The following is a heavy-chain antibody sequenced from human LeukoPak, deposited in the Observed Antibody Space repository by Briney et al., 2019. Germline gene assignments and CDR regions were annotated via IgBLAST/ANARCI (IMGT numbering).Heavy chain of an antibody. J-gene: IGHJ4*02. V-gene: IGHV3-7*01. CDR3: ARDGYSYGYPDVDFDY. D-gene: IGHD5-18*01. CDR1: GFTFSNYW. CDR2: IKQDGRAK. Sequence: PGGSLRLSCVASGFTFSNYWMSWGRQAPGKGLEWVANIKQDGRAKFYVDSVKGRFTISRDNAKNSLYLQMNSLRAEDTAVHYCARDGYSYGYPDVDFDYWGQGTLVTVSS.